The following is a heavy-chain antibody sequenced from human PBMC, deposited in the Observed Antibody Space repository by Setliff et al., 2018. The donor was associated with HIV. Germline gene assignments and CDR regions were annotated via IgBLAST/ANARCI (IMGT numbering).Heavy chain of an antibody. CDR3: ARRHTAFDP. D-gene: IGHD5-18*01. CDR2: IYYSGGT. J-gene: IGHJ5*02. Sequence: SETLSLTCTVSGGSISSGGYYWSWIRQHPGKGLEWIGYIYYSGGTYYNPSLKSRVTISIDTSRNQFSLKLTSVTAADTAMYYCARRHTAFDPWGQGTLVTVSS. V-gene: IGHV4-31*03. CDR1: GGSISSGGYY.